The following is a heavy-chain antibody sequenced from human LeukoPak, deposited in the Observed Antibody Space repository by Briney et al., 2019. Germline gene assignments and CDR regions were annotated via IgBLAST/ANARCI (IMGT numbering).Heavy chain of an antibody. D-gene: IGHD1-26*01. CDR2: IHYSGST. J-gene: IGHJ5*02. CDR3: AREVRSAWASFDP. Sequence: SETLSRTGTVSGYSISSGYYWGWIRQPPGKGLEWIGSIHYSGSTYYNPSLKSRVTISEDTSKNQFALKLSSVTAADTAVYYCAREVRSAWASFDPWGQGTLVTVSS. CDR1: GYSISSGYY. V-gene: IGHV4-38-2*02.